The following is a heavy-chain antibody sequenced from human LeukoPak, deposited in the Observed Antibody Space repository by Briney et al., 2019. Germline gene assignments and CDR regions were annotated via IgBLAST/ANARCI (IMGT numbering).Heavy chain of an antibody. J-gene: IGHJ4*02. Sequence: SETLSLTCTVSGASISSRGYYWNWIRHHPGTGLEWIGYIYNSGDAYYNPSLMSRVSMSVDTSKNQFSLKLTSVTAADTAVYYCARARSGGPPDFWGQGTLVTISS. CDR3: ARARSGGPPDF. CDR1: GASISSRGYY. D-gene: IGHD3-3*01. CDR2: IYNSGDA. V-gene: IGHV4-31*03.